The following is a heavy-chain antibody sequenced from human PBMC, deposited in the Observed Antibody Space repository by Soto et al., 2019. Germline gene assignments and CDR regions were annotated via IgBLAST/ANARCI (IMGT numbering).Heavy chain of an antibody. CDR2: IYYSGST. J-gene: IGHJ6*02. V-gene: IGHV4-59*01. Sequence: SETLSLTCTVSGGSISSYYWGWIRQPPGKGLEWIGYIYYSGSTNYNPSLKSRVTISVDTSKNQFSLKLSSVTAADTAVYYCARGSTMVRGVRDYYGMDVWGQGTTVTVSS. D-gene: IGHD3-10*01. CDR3: ARGSTMVRGVRDYYGMDV. CDR1: GGSISSYY.